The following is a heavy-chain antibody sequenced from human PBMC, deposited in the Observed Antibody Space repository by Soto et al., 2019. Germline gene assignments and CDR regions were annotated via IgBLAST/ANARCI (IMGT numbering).Heavy chain of an antibody. V-gene: IGHV3-30-3*01. CDR3: ARATIRYSSGWYPLDY. D-gene: IGHD6-19*01. CDR1: GFTFSSYA. J-gene: IGHJ4*02. Sequence: QVQLVESGGGVVQPGRSLRLSCAASGFTFSSYAMHWVRQAPGKGLEWVAVISYDGSNKYYADSVKGRFTISRDNSKNTLYLQMNSLRAEDTAVYYCARATIRYSSGWYPLDYWGQGTLVTVSS. CDR2: ISYDGSNK.